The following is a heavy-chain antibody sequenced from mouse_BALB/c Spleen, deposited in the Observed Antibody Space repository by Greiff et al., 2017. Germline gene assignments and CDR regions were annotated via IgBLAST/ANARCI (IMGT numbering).Heavy chain of an antibody. Sequence: QVQLQQSGAELMKPGASVKISCKATGYTFSSYWIEWVKQRPGHGLEWIGEILPGSGSTNYNEKFKGKATFTADTSSNTAYVQLSSLTSEDSAVYYCARGGIYYDYDGFAYWGQGTLVTVSA. D-gene: IGHD2-4*01. CDR3: ARGGIYYDYDGFAY. J-gene: IGHJ3*01. V-gene: IGHV1-9*01. CDR2: ILPGSGST. CDR1: GYTFSSYW.